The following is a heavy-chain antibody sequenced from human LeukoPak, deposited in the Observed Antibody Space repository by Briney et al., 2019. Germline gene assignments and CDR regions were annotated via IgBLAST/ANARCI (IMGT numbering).Heavy chain of an antibody. CDR2: INPNSGGT. D-gene: IGHD4-17*01. Sequence: ASVKVSCKASGYTFTGYYMHWVRQAPGQGLEWMGWINPNSGGTNYAQKFQGRVTMTRDTSISTAYMELSRLRSDDTAVYYCARERGTTVTISGDFDYWGQGTLVTVSS. V-gene: IGHV1-2*02. CDR1: GYTFTGYY. J-gene: IGHJ4*02. CDR3: ARERGTTVTISGDFDY.